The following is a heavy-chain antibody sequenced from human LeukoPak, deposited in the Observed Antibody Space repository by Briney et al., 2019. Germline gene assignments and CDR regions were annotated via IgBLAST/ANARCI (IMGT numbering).Heavy chain of an antibody. CDR2: IYHSGST. D-gene: IGHD2-15*01. J-gene: IGHJ3*02. V-gene: IGHV4-30-2*01. Sequence: PSQTLSLTCAVSGGSISSGGYSWSWIRQPPGKGLEWIGYIYHSGSTYYNPSLKSRVTISVDTSKNQFSLKLSSVTAADTAVYYCARAACSGGSCYYLDAFDIWGQGTMVTVSS. CDR1: GGSISSGGYS. CDR3: ARAACSGGSCYYLDAFDI.